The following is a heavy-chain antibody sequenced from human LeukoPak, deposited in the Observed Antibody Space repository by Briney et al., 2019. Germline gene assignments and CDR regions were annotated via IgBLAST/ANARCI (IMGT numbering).Heavy chain of an antibody. CDR1: GYTFTGYS. Sequence: ASVKVSFKASGYTFTGYSTHWVRQAPGQGLEWMGWINPNSGGTNYAQKFQGRVTITRDTSINTAYMELRRQRSDDTAVYYCARDYRFFQEQVGPYYSYGLDVWGQGITVTVSS. V-gene: IGHV1-2*02. CDR2: INPNSGGT. J-gene: IGHJ6*02. CDR3: ARDYRFFQEQVGPYYSYGLDV. D-gene: IGHD6-13*01.